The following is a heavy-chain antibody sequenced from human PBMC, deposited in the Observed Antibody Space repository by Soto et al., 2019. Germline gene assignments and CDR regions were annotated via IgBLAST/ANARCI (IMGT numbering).Heavy chain of an antibody. CDR1: GYTFTIYG. CDR2: ISAYNGNT. Sequence: GASVKVSCKASGYTFTIYGISGVLQSPVQWLDWMGWISAYNGNTNYAQKLQGRVTMTTDTSTSTAYMELRSLRSDDTAVYYCARNSVVQEWLFYYFDYWGQGTLVTVSS. J-gene: IGHJ4*02. CDR3: ARNSVVQEWLFYYFDY. V-gene: IGHV1-18*01. D-gene: IGHD3-3*01.